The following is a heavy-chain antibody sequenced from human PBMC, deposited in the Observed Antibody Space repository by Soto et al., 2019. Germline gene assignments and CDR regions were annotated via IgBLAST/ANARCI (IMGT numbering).Heavy chain of an antibody. CDR1: GGSFSGYY. J-gene: IGHJ4*01. D-gene: IGHD1-7*01. V-gene: IGHV4-34*01. CDR2: INHSGST. CDR3: ASNARYNWNYVY. Sequence: SETLSLTCAVYGGSFSGYYWSWIRQPPGKGLEWIGEINHSGSTNYNPSLKSRVTISVDTSKNQFSLKLSSVTAADTAVYYCASNARYNWNYVYWGHGTLVTVSS.